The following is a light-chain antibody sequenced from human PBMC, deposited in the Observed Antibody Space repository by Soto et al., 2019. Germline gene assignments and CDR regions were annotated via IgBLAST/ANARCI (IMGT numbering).Light chain of an antibody. J-gene: IGLJ1*01. Sequence: QSALTQPASVSGSPGQSITTSCAVTSSVVGGYNYVSWYQQHQGKAPKLMIYDVSKRPPGGANRFSGSKSGNTASLTISGLQAEDEADYYSSSFTSSSTYVFETGTKVTAL. CDR3: SSFTSSSTYV. CDR1: SSVVGGYNY. CDR2: DVS. V-gene: IGLV2-14*01.